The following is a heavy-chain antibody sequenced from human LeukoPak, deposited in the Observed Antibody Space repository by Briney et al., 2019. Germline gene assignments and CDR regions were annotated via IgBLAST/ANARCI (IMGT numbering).Heavy chain of an antibody. V-gene: IGHV3-21*01. J-gene: IGHJ4*02. CDR3: ARVMGSKWGKFDY. CDR1: GFTFSSYS. D-gene: IGHD3-10*01. CDR2: ISSSSSYI. Sequence: PGGSLRLSCAASGFTFSSYSMTWVPQAPGKGLEWVSSISSSSSYIYYADSVKGRFTISRDNAKNSLYLQMNSLRAEDTAVYYCARVMGSKWGKFDYWGQGTLVTVSS.